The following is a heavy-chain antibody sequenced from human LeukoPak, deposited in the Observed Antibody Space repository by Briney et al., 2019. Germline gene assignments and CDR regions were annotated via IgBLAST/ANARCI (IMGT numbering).Heavy chain of an antibody. V-gene: IGHV4-30-2*01. J-gene: IGHJ6*02. Sequence: SQTLSLTCAVSGGSISSGGYSWSWIRQPPGKGLEWIGYIYHSGTTYYNPSLKSRVTISLDRSKNQFSLGLSAVTAADTAVYYCARDQIAAAGTEDYYYYGMDVWGQGTTVTVSS. CDR3: ARDQIAAAGTEDYYYYGMDV. D-gene: IGHD6-13*01. CDR1: GGSISSGGYS. CDR2: IYHSGTT.